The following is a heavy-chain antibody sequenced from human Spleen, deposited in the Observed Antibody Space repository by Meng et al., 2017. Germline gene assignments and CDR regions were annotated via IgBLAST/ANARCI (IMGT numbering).Heavy chain of an antibody. V-gene: IGHV4-34*01. CDR3: ARNYGSGSYYTFDP. D-gene: IGHD3-10*01. CDR1: GWSFSGYY. CDR2: INHSGST. Sequence: QVQLQQGGAGLLKPSETLSLTCAVYGWSFSGYYGSWIRQPQGKGLEWIGEINHSGSTNYNPSLKSRVTISVDTSKNQFSLKLSSVTAADTAVYYCARNYGSGSYYTFDPWGQGTLVTVSS. J-gene: IGHJ5*02.